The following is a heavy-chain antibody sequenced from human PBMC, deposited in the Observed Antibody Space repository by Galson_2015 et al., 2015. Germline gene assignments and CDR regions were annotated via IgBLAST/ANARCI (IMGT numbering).Heavy chain of an antibody. V-gene: IGHV4-59*01. D-gene: IGHD6-13*01. Sequence: SETLSLTCAVSGGSISSYYWSWIRQPPGKGLEWIGYIYYSGSTNYNPSLKSRVTISVDTSKNQFSLKLSSVTAADTAVYYCARAAPQQLAGGYYYYYMDVWGKGTTVTVSS. CDR1: GGSISSYY. J-gene: IGHJ6*03. CDR2: IYYSGST. CDR3: ARAAPQQLAGGYYYYYMDV.